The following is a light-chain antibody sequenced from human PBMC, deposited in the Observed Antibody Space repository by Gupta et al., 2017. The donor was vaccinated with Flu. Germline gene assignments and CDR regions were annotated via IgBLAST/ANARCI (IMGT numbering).Light chain of an antibody. Sequence: FLMTLSPSSLSASVGDSVTLTCEPTGDISYYLNWYQHKPGQGPKVLIYDASRWEAGVPERFSGSGSGTDFTLTISRLQPEDFGMYYCQQYDSSPWTFGQGTKVEIK. J-gene: IGKJ1*01. CDR3: QQYDSSPWT. V-gene: IGKV1-33*01. CDR2: DAS. CDR1: GDISYY.